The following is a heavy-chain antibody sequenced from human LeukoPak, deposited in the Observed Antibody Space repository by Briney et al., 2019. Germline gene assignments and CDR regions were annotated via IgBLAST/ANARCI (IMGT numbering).Heavy chain of an antibody. Sequence: RPGGSLRLSCAASGFTFNIAWMTWVRQAPGKGLQWVGRIKAKTDGETTDYAAPVKSRFTISRDDSKNTVYLQMNSLKAEDTAVYYCTTSSSGYDFLLDYWGQGTLVTVSS. V-gene: IGHV3-15*01. J-gene: IGHJ4*02. CDR3: TTSSSGYDFLLDY. D-gene: IGHD5-12*01. CDR2: IKAKTDGETT. CDR1: GFTFNIAW.